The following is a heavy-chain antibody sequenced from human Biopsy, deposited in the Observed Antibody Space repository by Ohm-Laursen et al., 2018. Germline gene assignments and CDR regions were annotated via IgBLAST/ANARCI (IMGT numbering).Heavy chain of an antibody. CDR3: AADSGSGSHFRFDY. J-gene: IGHJ4*02. Sequence: ASVKVSCKASGYTFTNYYMHWVRQAPGQGLEWMGIINPSGSDATYAQKFQGRITMTRDTSTSTAYMDLSSLRSEDTAVYYCAADSGSGSHFRFDYWGQGALVSVSS. CDR2: INPSGSDA. D-gene: IGHD3-10*01. V-gene: IGHV1-46*01. CDR1: GYTFTNYY.